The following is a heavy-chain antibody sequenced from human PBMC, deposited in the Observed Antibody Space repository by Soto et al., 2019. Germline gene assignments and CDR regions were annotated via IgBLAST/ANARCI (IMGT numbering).Heavy chain of an antibody. Sequence: PGGSLRLSCTASGFTFGDYAMSWFRQAPGKGLEWVGFIRSKAYGGTTEYAASVKGRFTISRDDSKSIAYLQMNSLKTEDTAVYYCTRPYDYDSSGYYDWGQGTLVTVSS. CDR2: IRSKAYGGTT. CDR3: TRPYDYDSSGYYD. CDR1: GFTFGDYA. J-gene: IGHJ4*02. V-gene: IGHV3-49*03. D-gene: IGHD3-22*01.